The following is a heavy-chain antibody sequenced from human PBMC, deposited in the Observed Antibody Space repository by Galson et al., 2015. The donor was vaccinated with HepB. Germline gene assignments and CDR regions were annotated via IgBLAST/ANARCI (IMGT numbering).Heavy chain of an antibody. CDR1: GDSVSSNSAA. CDR3: ARGGGSYLKATFDP. D-gene: IGHD1-26*01. J-gene: IGHJ5*02. CDR2: TYYRSKWYD. Sequence: CAISGDSVSSNSAAWNWIRQSPSRGLEWLGRTYYRSKWYDDYAVSVKSRITINPDTSKNQFSLQLNSVTPEDTAVYYCARGGGSYLKATFDPWGQGTLVTVSS. V-gene: IGHV6-1*01.